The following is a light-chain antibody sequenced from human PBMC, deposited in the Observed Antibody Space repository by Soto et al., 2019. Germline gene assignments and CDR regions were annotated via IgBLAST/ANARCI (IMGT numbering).Light chain of an antibody. CDR1: SSNIGSNT. V-gene: IGLV1-44*01. Sequence: VLTQPPSASGTPGQRVTISCSGSSSNIGSNTVNWYQQLPGTAPKLLIYSNNQRPSGVPDRFSGSKSGTSASLAISGLQSEDEADYYCAAWDDSLSYVFGTGTSSPS. J-gene: IGLJ1*01. CDR3: AAWDDSLSYV. CDR2: SNN.